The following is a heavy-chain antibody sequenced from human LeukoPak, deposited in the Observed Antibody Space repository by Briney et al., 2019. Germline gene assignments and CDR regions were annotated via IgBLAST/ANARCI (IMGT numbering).Heavy chain of an antibody. CDR2: IYYSGST. CDR1: GFTFSTYT. Sequence: GSLRLSCVASGFTFSTYTMNWIRQHPGKGLEWIGYIYYSGSTNYNPSLKSRVTISVDTSKNQFSLKLSSVTAADTAVYYCARVGGTNYYYYGMDVWGQGTTVTVSS. CDR3: ARVGGTNYYYYGMDV. D-gene: IGHD1-26*01. V-gene: IGHV4-59*01. J-gene: IGHJ6*02.